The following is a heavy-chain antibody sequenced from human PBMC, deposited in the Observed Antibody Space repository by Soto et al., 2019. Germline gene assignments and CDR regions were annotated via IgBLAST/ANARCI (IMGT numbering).Heavy chain of an antibody. CDR2: IYYGGST. V-gene: IGHV4-31*03. CDR1: GGSISSGGYY. CDR3: ARGGHYYENSRQNAYDY. Sequence: PSETLSLTCTVSGGSISSGGYYWSWIRQHPGKGLEWIGYIYYGGSTYYNPSLKSRATISGDTAKNQFSLKLSSVTAADTAVYYCARGGHYYENSRQNAYDYWGQGLLVTVSS. J-gene: IGHJ4*01. D-gene: IGHD3-22*01.